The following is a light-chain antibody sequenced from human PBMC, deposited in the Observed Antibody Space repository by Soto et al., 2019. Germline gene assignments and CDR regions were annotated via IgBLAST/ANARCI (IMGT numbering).Light chain of an antibody. CDR2: AAS. CDR1: QSINNH. V-gene: IGKV1-39*01. CDR3: QQSFSTAIT. J-gene: IGKJ5*01. Sequence: DIHMTQSPSSLSGSPGNTVTITCRASQSINNHLNWYQQKKGKVPKLLIYAASTLEDGVPSRFTGSGSGTDFNLTIRSLQTEDFATYFCQQSFSTAITFGQGTRLEIK.